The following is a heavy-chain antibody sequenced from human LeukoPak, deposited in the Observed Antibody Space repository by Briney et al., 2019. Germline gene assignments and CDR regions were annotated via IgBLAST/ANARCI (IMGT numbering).Heavy chain of an antibody. J-gene: IGHJ3*02. CDR1: GFTFGDYA. V-gene: IGHV3-7*01. Sequence: PGGSLRLSCRASGFTFGDYAMSWVRQAPGKGLEWVANIKQDGSEKYYVDSVKGRFTISRDNAKNSLYLQMNSLRAEDTAVYYCARDLLGHAFDIWGQGTMVTVSS. CDR2: IKQDGSEK. CDR3: ARDLLGHAFDI.